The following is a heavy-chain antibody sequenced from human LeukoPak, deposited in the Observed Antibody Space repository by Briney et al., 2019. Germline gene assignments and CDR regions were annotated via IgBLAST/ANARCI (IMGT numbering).Heavy chain of an antibody. J-gene: IGHJ4*02. D-gene: IGHD5-12*01. CDR3: AKSRRGYSGYDSDY. V-gene: IGHV3-23*01. CDR1: GFTFSTYA. CDR2: ISGSGGST. Sequence: GGSLRLSCAASGFTFSTYAMSWVRQAPGKGLEWVSGISGSGGSTYYADSVKGRFTISRDNSKNTLYLQMNSLRAEDTAVYYCAKSRRGYSGYDSDYWGQGTLVTVSS.